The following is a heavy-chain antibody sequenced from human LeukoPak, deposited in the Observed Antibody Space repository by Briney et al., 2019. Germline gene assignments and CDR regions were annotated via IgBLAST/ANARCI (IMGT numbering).Heavy chain of an antibody. D-gene: IGHD3-22*01. CDR1: GGSISSYY. CDR2: IYYSGST. CDR3: ATNYYDSSGYYYYFDY. Sequence: SETLSLTCTVSGGSISSYYWSWIRQPQGKGLQRIGYIYYSGSTNYNPSLKSRVTISVGTSKNQFSLKLSSVTAADTAVYYCATNYYDSSGYYYYFDYWGQGTLVTVSS. J-gene: IGHJ4*02. V-gene: IGHV4-59*08.